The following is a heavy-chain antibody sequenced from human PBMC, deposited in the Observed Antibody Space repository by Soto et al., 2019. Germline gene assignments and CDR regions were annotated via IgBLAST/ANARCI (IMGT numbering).Heavy chain of an antibody. D-gene: IGHD3-3*01. J-gene: IGHJ4*02. V-gene: IGHV3-74*01. Sequence: GGSLRLSCAASGFTFSAHWMHWVRQAPGKGLVWVSVINSDGSSTNYADSVKGRFTISRDNAKNTLYLQMNSLRAEDTAVYYCARVEKYYTLRSVYYVFDYWGQGTVVTSPQ. CDR3: ARVEKYYTLRSVYYVFDY. CDR1: GFTFSAHW. CDR2: INSDGSST.